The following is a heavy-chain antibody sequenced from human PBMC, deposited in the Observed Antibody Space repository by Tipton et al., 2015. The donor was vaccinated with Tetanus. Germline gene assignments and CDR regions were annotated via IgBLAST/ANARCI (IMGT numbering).Heavy chain of an antibody. Sequence: SLRLSCAASGFTFDSYPMNWVRQAPGKGLEWVSVSYSGGSYAYYADSVKGRFTTSRDDSKNTLYLHMNSLRAEDTAVYYCAREAGGFDYWGQGTLVTVSS. J-gene: IGHJ4*02. CDR2: SYSGGSYA. CDR3: AREAGGFDY. CDR1: GFTFDSYP. D-gene: IGHD1-26*01. V-gene: IGHV3-23*03.